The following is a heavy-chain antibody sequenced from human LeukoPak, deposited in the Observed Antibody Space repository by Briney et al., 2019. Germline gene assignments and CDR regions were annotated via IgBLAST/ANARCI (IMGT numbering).Heavy chain of an antibody. D-gene: IGHD3-10*01. V-gene: IGHV3-23*01. CDR3: AKIQGITMAPGYYYGMDV. CDR2: ISGSGGST. Sequence: GGSLRLSCAASGFTFSSYAMSWVRQARGKGLEWVSAISGSGGSTYYADSVKGRFTISRDNSKNTLYLQMNSLKAEDTAVYYCAKIQGITMAPGYYYGMDVWAKGPRSPSP. J-gene: IGHJ6*02. CDR1: GFTFSSYA.